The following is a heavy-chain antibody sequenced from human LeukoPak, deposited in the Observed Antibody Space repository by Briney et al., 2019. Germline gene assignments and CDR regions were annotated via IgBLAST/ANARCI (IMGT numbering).Heavy chain of an antibody. Sequence: PGGPLRLSCPPPGLTFINYWMAWVRQAQGKGPEWVANINLDGSQKYYVDSVKGRFTISRDNAENSLYLQMNSLRAEDTALYYCARKRPNYFDYWGQGTLVTVSS. J-gene: IGHJ4*02. CDR2: INLDGSQK. CDR3: ARKRPNYFDY. CDR1: GLTFINYW. V-gene: IGHV3-7*01.